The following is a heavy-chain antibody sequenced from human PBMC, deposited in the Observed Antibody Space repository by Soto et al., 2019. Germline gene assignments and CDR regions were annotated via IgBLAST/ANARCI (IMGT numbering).Heavy chain of an antibody. CDR3: AKVKSGYAIYGWFDP. CDR1: GFTFSSYA. V-gene: IGHV3-23*01. D-gene: IGHD5-12*01. CDR2: ISGSGGST. J-gene: IGHJ5*02. Sequence: GGSLRLSCAASGFTFSSYAMSWVRQAPGKWLEWVSAISGSGGSTYYADSVKGRFTISRDNSKNTLYLQMNSLRAEDTAVYYCAKVKSGYAIYGWFDPWGQGTLVNDSS.